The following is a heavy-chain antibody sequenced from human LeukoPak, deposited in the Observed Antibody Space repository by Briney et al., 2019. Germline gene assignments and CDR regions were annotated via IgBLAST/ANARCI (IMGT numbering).Heavy chain of an antibody. V-gene: IGHV3-11*01. CDR1: GFTFTDYY. J-gene: IGHJ4*02. CDR2: ISSTGSTI. Sequence: GGSLRLSCAASGFTFTDYYMSWIRQAPGKGLEWVSYISSTGSTIYYADSVKGRFTISRDNAKNSLCLQMNSLRAEDTAVYYCARELSSGWYTLDSWGQGTLVTVSS. CDR3: ARELSSGWYTLDS. D-gene: IGHD6-19*01.